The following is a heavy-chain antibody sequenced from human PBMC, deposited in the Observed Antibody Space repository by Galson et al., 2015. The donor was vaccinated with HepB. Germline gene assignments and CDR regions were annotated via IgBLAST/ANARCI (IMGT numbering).Heavy chain of an antibody. D-gene: IGHD4-17*01. V-gene: IGHV3-21*01. J-gene: IGHJ4*02. CDR1: GFTFSSYS. Sequence: SLRLSCAASGFTFSSYSMNWVRQAPGKGLEWVSSISSSSSYIYYADSVKGRFTISRDNAKNSLYLQMNSLRAEDTAVYYCARDPQVTGRKGLRGYYFDYWGQGTLVTVSS. CDR2: ISSSSSYI. CDR3: ARDPQVTGRKGLRGYYFDY.